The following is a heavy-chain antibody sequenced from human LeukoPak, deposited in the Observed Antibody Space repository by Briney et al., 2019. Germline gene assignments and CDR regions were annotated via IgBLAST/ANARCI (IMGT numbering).Heavy chain of an antibody. CDR3: ARVMRSGSPFDY. D-gene: IGHD1-26*01. CDR2: ISSSSSYI. CDR1: GYTFSSYS. J-gene: IGHJ4*02. Sequence: GGSLRLSCAASGYTFSSYSMKWVRQAPGKGLEWVSSISSSSSYISYADSVKGRFTISRDNAKNSLYLQMNSLRAEDTAVYYCARVMRSGSPFDYWGQGTLVTVSS. V-gene: IGHV3-21*04.